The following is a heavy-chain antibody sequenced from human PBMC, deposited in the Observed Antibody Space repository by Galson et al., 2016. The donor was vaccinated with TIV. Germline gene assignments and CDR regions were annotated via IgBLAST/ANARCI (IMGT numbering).Heavy chain of an antibody. CDR2: ISGSADRADRA. CDR3: AKGGSWYDY. V-gene: IGHV3-23*01. Sequence: SLRLSCAASEFTFETYAMTWVRQAPGKGLEWVSVISGSADRADRAYYADSVGGRFTISRDNSKNTVFLEMNSLTVEDTAVYYCAKGGSWYDYWGPGTLVTVSS. CDR1: EFTFETYA. D-gene: IGHD6-13*01. J-gene: IGHJ4*02.